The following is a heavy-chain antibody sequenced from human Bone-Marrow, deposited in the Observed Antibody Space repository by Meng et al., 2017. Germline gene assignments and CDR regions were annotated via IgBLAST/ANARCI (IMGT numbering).Heavy chain of an antibody. D-gene: IGHD6-13*01. CDR1: SVSISSTNW. Sequence: QVQLQESGPGLVKPSGTLSLTCAFASVSISSTNWWGWVRQPPGKGLEWIGEFHQDGYTKSSPSLKSRVPISVDKSRNQFSLKLNSVTAADTAVYYCARLGPPIAAGDPFDYWGQGTLVTVSS. CDR2: FHQDGYT. V-gene: IGHV4-4*02. CDR3: ARLGPPIAAGDPFDY. J-gene: IGHJ4*02.